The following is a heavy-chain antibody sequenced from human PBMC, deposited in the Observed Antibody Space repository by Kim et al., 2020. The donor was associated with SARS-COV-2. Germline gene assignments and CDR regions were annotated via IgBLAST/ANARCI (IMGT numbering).Heavy chain of an antibody. D-gene: IGHD3-22*01. V-gene: IGHV3-53*04. J-gene: IGHJ4*02. CDR3: ARSGPANYYDSSGYHSPPDY. CDR1: GFTVSSNY. CDR2: IYSGGST. Sequence: GGSLRLSCAASGFTVSSNYMSWVRQAPGKGLEWVSVIYSGGSTYYADSVKGRFTISRHNSKNTLYLQMNSLRAEDTAVYYCARSGPANYYDSSGYHSPPDYWGQGTLVTVSS.